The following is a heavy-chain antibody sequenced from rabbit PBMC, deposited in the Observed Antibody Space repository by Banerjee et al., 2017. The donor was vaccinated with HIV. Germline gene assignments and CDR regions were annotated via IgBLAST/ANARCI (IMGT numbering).Heavy chain of an antibody. CDR3: ARDLAGVIGWNFNL. CDR1: GFSFSGSYF. D-gene: IGHD4-1*01. CDR2: IYTGSGGDT. V-gene: IGHV1S45*01. J-gene: IGHJ4*01. Sequence: QEQLEESGGGLVQPEGSLTLTCTASGFSFSGSYFMCWVRQAPGKGLEWIGCIYTGSGGDTGYASWAKGRFTISKTSSTTVTLQMTSLTAADTATYFCARDLAGVIGWNFNLWGPGTLVTVS.